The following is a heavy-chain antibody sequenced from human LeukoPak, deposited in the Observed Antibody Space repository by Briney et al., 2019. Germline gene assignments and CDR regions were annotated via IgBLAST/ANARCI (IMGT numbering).Heavy chain of an antibody. D-gene: IGHD2-21*02. CDR2: IYSGGRT. V-gene: IGHV3-66*01. CDR3: ARVGVAYCGGDCYSPASADAFDI. J-gene: IGHJ3*02. CDR1: GFTVSSNY. Sequence: GGSLRLSCAASGFTVSSNYMNWVRQAPGKGLEWVSVIYSGGRTYYADSVKGRFTISRDNAKNSLYLQMNSLRAEDTAVYYCARVGVAYCGGDCYSPASADAFDIWGQGTMVTVSS.